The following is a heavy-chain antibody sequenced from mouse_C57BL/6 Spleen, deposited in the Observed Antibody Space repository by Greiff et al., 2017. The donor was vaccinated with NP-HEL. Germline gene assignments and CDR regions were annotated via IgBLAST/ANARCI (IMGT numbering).Heavy chain of an antibody. J-gene: IGHJ2*01. CDR2: INPNNGGT. Sequence: VHVKQSGPELVKPGASVKIPCKASGYTFTDYNMDWVKQSHGKSLEWIGDINPNNGGTIYNQKFKGKATLTVDKSSSTAYMELRSLTSEDTAVYYCARRNKGDGDFDYWGQGTTLTVSS. V-gene: IGHV1-18*01. D-gene: IGHD2-3*01. CDR3: ARRNKGDGDFDY. CDR1: GYTFTDYN.